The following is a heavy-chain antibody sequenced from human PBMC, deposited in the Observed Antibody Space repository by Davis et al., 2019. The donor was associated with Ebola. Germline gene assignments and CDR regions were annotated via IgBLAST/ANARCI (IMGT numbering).Heavy chain of an antibody. J-gene: IGHJ5*02. CDR2: NVPIFGTA. D-gene: IGHD6-6*01. CDR3: ARVRVYSSSSYWFDP. Sequence: SVKVSCKASGGTFSSYAISWVRQAPGQGLEWMGGNVPIFGTANYAQKFQGRVTITADKSTSTAYMELSSLRSEDTAVYYCARVRVYSSSSYWFDPWGQGTLVTVSS. CDR1: GGTFSSYA. V-gene: IGHV1-69*06.